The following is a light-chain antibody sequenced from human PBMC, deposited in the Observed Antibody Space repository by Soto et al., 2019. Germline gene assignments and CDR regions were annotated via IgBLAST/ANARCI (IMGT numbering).Light chain of an antibody. V-gene: IGKV3-20*01. CDR1: QSVDSSY. CDR2: ATS. J-gene: IGKJ2*01. CDR3: QQYGDSPKYT. Sequence: EIVLTQSPGTLSLSPGERATLSCRAGQSVDSSYLAWYQQKPGQAPRLLIYATSTRAAGTPDRFSGSGSGTDFTLTITRLEPEDFAVYYCQQYGDSPKYTFAQGTKVAIK.